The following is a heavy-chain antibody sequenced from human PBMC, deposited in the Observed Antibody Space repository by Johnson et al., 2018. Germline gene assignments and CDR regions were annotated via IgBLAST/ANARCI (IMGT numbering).Heavy chain of an antibody. CDR1: GFFFSRSA. CDR2: ISYDGHNK. Sequence: QVQLQESGGGVVQXGRSLRLSCAASGFFFSRSAMHWVRQAPGTGLEWVALISYDGHNKYDADSVQGRFTISRDNSTNMLFLQMNSLKIEDTAVDYFAKYSETGNGIDAFDIWGQGTMVTVSS. D-gene: IGHD7-27*01. CDR3: AKYSETGNGIDAFDI. J-gene: IGHJ3*02. V-gene: IGHV3-30-3*02.